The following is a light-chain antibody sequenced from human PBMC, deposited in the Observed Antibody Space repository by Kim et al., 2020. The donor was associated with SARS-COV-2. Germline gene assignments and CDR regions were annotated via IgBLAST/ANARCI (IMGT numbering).Light chain of an antibody. CDR2: AEN. CDR3: NSRDSTGYQWV. V-gene: IGLV3-19*01. J-gene: IGLJ3*02. CDR1: ILRTYY. Sequence: VQTVRITCQGDILRTYYASWYQQRTGQAPLLVMYAENLRPSGIPERFSGSTSGNTVSLTITGAQAEDEAVYYCNSRDSTGYQWVFGGGTQLTVL.